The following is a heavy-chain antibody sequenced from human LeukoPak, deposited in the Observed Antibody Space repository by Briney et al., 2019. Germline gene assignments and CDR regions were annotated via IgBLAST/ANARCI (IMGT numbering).Heavy chain of an antibody. CDR1: GFTFSSHA. CDR2: ISGSGGST. Sequence: GGSLRLSCAASGFTFSSHAMSWVRQAPGKGLEWVSAISGSGGSTYYADSVKGRFTISRDNSKNTLYLQMNSLRAEDTAVYYCAKFHYYDSSGYYFPYFDYWGQGTLVTVSS. D-gene: IGHD3-22*01. CDR3: AKFHYYDSSGYYFPYFDY. J-gene: IGHJ4*02. V-gene: IGHV3-23*01.